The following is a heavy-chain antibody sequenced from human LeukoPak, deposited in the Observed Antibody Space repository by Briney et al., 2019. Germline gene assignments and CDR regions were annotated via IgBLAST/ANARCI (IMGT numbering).Heavy chain of an antibody. CDR3: VSQVVPVAIPDAFDI. J-gene: IGHJ3*02. Sequence: SETLSLTCAVSGFSISTGYYWGWIRQPPGKGLEWIGSMYRSGSTYYNPSLKSRVTISLDTSKNQFSLKLNSVTAADTALYYCVSQVVPVAIPDAFDIWGRGTMVSVSS. V-gene: IGHV4-38-2*01. D-gene: IGHD2-2*01. CDR1: GFSISTGYY. CDR2: MYRSGST.